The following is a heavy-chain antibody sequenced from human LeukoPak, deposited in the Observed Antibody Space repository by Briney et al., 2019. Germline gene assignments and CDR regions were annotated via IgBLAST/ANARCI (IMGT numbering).Heavy chain of an antibody. J-gene: IGHJ4*02. V-gene: IGHV4-39*01. CDR1: GGSVSSSRYY. CDR3: ARHNSFDYFSPIDS. Sequence: SETLSLTCPVSGGSVSSSRYYWGWIRQPPGKGLEWIGSIYYTGSTYYKPSLKSRVTISVGASKNQISLKLSSVTAADTAVYFCARHNSFDYFSPIDSWGQGTLVTVSS. D-gene: IGHD3-9*01. CDR2: IYYTGST.